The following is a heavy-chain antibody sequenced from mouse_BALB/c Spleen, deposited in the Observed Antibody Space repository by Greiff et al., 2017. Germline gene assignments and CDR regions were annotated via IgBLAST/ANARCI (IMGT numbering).Heavy chain of an antibody. J-gene: IGHJ2*01. Sequence: EVQLQQSGPELVKPGASVKMSCKASGYTFTSYVMHWVKQKPGQGLEWIGYINPYNDGTKYNEKFKGKATLTSDKSSSTAYMELSSLTSEDSAVYYCAREDYGSSYGYYFDYWGQGTTLTVSS. CDR3: AREDYGSSYGYYFDY. D-gene: IGHD1-1*01. CDR1: GYTFTSYV. V-gene: IGHV1-14*01. CDR2: INPYNDGT.